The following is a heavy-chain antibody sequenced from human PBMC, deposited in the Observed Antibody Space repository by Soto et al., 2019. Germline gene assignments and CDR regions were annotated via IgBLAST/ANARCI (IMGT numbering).Heavy chain of an antibody. CDR3: ATRYFISTSCPYYYGMDV. Sequence: ASVKVSCKVSGYTLTELSMHWVRQAPGKGLEWMGGFDPEDGETIYAQKFQGRVTMTEDTSTDTAYMELSSLRSEDTAVYYCATRYFISTSCPYYYGMDVWGQGTTVTVSS. D-gene: IGHD2-2*01. J-gene: IGHJ6*02. CDR2: FDPEDGET. CDR1: GYTLTELS. V-gene: IGHV1-24*01.